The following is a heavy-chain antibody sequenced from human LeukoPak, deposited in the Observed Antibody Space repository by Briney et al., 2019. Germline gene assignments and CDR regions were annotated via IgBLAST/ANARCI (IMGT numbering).Heavy chain of an antibody. CDR1: GFTFSSYG. Sequence: GGSLRLSCAASGFTFSSYGMHWVRQAPGKGLEWVAVISYDGSNKYYADSVKGRFTISRDNSKNTLYLQMNSLRAEDTAVYYCAKAPEWELLGGAVDYWGQGTLVTVSS. CDR2: ISYDGSNK. V-gene: IGHV3-30*18. J-gene: IGHJ4*02. D-gene: IGHD1-26*01. CDR3: AKAPEWELLGGAVDY.